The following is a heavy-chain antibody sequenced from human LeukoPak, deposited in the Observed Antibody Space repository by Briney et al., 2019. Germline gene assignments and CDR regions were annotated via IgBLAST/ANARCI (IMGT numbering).Heavy chain of an antibody. CDR1: GGSVSSSHY. V-gene: IGHV4-39*07. Sequence: SETLSLTCTVSGGSVSSSHYWDWIRQPPGKGLEWIGSIYYGGSTYYNPSLKSRVTISVDTSKNQFSLKLSSVTAADTAVYYCASRNVIAAAGRAPYDYWGQGTLVTVSS. CDR2: IYYGGST. CDR3: ASRNVIAAAGRAPYDY. J-gene: IGHJ4*02. D-gene: IGHD6-13*01.